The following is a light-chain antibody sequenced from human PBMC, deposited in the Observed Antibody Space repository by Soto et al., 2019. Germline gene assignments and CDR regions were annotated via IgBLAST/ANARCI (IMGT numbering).Light chain of an antibody. CDR2: GAS. CDR1: QSVSSSY. Sequence: EIVLTQSPGTLSLSPGERATLSCWASQSVSSSYLAWYQQKPGQAPRLLIYGASSRATGIPDRFSASGSGTDFTLTISRLEPEDFAVYYGQQYGSSPRTFGQGTKVEIK. CDR3: QQYGSSPRT. J-gene: IGKJ1*01. V-gene: IGKV3-20*01.